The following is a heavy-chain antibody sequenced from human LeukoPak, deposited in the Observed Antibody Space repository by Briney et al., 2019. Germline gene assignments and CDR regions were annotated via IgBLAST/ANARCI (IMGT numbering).Heavy chain of an antibody. Sequence: GGSLRLSCAASGFTFNSYAMRWVRQAPWERLRWVSGISDSGGNTYYADSVRGRFTISRDNSKNALYLQMNSLRAEDTAVYYCAKHRSSWLIDYWGQGTLVTVSS. D-gene: IGHD6-6*01. J-gene: IGHJ4*02. V-gene: IGHV3-23*01. CDR3: AKHRSSWLIDY. CDR2: ISDSGGNT. CDR1: GFTFNSYA.